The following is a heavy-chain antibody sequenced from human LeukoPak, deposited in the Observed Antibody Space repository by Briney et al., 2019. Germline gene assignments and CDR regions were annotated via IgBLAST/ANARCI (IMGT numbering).Heavy chain of an antibody. J-gene: IGHJ6*02. CDR2: ITYDGSDK. CDR1: GFTFSVYG. CDR3: AKSIGGGWYYGMDV. Sequence: PGGSLRLSCAASGFTFSVYGMHWVRQAPGKGLEWVAVITYDGSDKYYADSVKGRFTISRDNSKNTLYLQMNSLRPEDTALYYCAKSIGGGWYYGMDVWGQGTTVTVSS. D-gene: IGHD2-15*01. V-gene: IGHV3-30*18.